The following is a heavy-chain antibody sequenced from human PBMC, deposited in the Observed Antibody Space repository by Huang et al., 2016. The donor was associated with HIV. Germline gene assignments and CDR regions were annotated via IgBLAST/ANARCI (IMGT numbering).Heavy chain of an antibody. D-gene: IGHD6-13*01. V-gene: IGHV3-7*01. CDR3: ARDRWYHGY. CDR2: IKQDGSEK. J-gene: IGHJ4*02. Sequence: GLSWVANIKQDGSEKYYVDSVKGRFTISRDNAKNSLYLQMNSLRAEDTAVYYCARDRWYHGYWGQGTLVTASS.